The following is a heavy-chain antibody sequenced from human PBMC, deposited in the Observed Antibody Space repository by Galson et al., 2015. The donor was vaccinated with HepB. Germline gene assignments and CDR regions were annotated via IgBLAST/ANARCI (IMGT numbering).Heavy chain of an antibody. D-gene: IGHD3-10*01. CDR2: ISSSSSYT. CDR3: ASGFGENDAFDI. CDR1: GFTFSDYY. Sequence: SLRLSCAASGFTFSDYYMSWIRQAPGKGLEWVSYISSSSSYTNYADSVKGRFTISRDNAKNSLYLQMSSLKASDTAMYYCASGFGENDAFDIWGQGTMVTVSS. V-gene: IGHV3-11*03. J-gene: IGHJ3*02.